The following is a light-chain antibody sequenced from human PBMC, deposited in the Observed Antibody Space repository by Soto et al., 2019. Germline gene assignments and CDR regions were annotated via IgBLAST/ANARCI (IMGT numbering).Light chain of an antibody. CDR2: GAS. V-gene: IGKV3-20*01. CDR1: QSVSSSY. Sequence: DIVMTQSPVSLPVTPVDPATLSFRASQSVSSSYLAWYQQKPGQAPRLLIYGASSRATGIPDRFSGSGSGTDFTLTISRLEPEDFAVYYCQQYGSSSITFGQGTRLEIK. J-gene: IGKJ5*01. CDR3: QQYGSSSIT.